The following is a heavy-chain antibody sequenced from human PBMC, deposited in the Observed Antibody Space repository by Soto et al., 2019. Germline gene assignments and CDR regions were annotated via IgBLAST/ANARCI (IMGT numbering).Heavy chain of an antibody. Sequence: ASVKVSCKASGYTFTSYGISWVRQAPGQGLEWMGWISAYNGNTNYAQKLQGRVTMTTDTSTSTAYMELRSLRSDDTAVYYRARDVARGLSIAAAGTGTYYGMDVWGQGTPVTVYS. J-gene: IGHJ6*02. CDR3: ARDVARGLSIAAAGTGTYYGMDV. V-gene: IGHV1-18*04. CDR1: GYTFTSYG. CDR2: ISAYNGNT. D-gene: IGHD6-13*01.